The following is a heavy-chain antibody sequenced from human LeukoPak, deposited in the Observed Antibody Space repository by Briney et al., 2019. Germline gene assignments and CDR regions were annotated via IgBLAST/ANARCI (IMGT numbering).Heavy chain of an antibody. J-gene: IGHJ4*02. Sequence: GGSLRLSCAASGFTVSSNYMSWVRQAPGKGLEWVSVIYSGGSTYYADSVKGRFTISRDNSKNTLYLQMNSLRAEDTAVYYCARDAALYYYDSSGYQTFFDYWGQGTLVTVSS. V-gene: IGHV3-66*01. D-gene: IGHD3-22*01. CDR2: IYSGGST. CDR3: ARDAALYYYDSSGYQTFFDY. CDR1: GFTVSSNY.